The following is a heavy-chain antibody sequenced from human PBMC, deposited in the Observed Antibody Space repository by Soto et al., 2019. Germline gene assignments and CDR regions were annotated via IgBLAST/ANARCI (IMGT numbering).Heavy chain of an antibody. CDR2: ISGSGGST. D-gene: IGHD2-2*02. J-gene: IGHJ5*02. CDR3: AKGISAISVYWFDP. Sequence: TVGSLRLSCAASGFTFSSYAMSWVRQAPGKGLEWVSAISGSGGSTYYADSVKGRFTISRDNSKNTLYLQMNSLRAEDTAVYYCAKGISAISVYWFDPWGQGTLVTVSS. CDR1: GFTFSSYA. V-gene: IGHV3-23*01.